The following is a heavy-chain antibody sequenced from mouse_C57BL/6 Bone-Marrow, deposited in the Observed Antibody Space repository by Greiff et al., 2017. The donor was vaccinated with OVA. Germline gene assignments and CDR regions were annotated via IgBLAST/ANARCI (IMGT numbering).Heavy chain of an antibody. CDR2: ISNLAYSI. D-gene: IGHD1-1*01. J-gene: IGHJ4*01. CDR1: GFTFSDYG. Sequence: EVHLVESGGGLVQPGGSLKLSCAASGFTFSDYGMAWVRQAPRKGPEWVAFISNLAYSIYYADTVTGRFTISRENAKNTLYLEMSSLRSEDTAMYYCARNYGSRDYYAMDDWGQGTSVTVSS. CDR3: ARNYGSRDYYAMDD. V-gene: IGHV5-15*01.